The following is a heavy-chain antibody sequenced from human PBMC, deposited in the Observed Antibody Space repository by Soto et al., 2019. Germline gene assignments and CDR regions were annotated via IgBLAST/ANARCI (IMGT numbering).Heavy chain of an antibody. J-gene: IGHJ4*02. D-gene: IGHD6-19*01. CDR1: GFTFNSYA. Sequence: GGSLRLSCAASGFTFNSYAMHWVRQAPGKGMEWVALISYDGSENYYADPVKGRFTISRDNSENTLYLQMNSLRPDDNAVSYCEKDSAYRSGWYNRWGQGTLVTVSS. CDR3: EKDSAYRSGWYNR. V-gene: IGHV3-30*04. CDR2: ISYDGSEN.